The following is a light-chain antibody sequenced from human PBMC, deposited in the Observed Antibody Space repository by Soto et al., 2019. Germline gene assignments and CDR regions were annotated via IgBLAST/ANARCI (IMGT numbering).Light chain of an antibody. CDR1: SSNIGAGYD. CDR3: QSYDSTLSGAI. CDR2: ANS. V-gene: IGLV1-40*01. J-gene: IGLJ2*01. Sequence: QAVVTQPPSVSGAPGQRVTISCTGSSSNIGAGYDVHWYQQLPGTAPKLLMYANSNRPSGVLDRFSGSKSGTSASLAITGLQAEDEADYYCQSYDSTLSGAIFGGGTKLTVL.